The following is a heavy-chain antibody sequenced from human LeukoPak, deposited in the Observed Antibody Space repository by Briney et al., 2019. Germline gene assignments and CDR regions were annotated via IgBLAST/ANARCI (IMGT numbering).Heavy chain of an antibody. V-gene: IGHV4-34*01. Sequence: PSETLSLTCAVYGGSFSGYYWSWIRQPPGKGLEWIGEINHSGSTNYNPSLKSRATISVDTSKNQFSLKLSSVTAADTAVYYCASVHRSWYQNYYYYMDVWGKGTTVTISS. CDR2: INHSGST. CDR1: GGSFSGYY. D-gene: IGHD6-13*01. J-gene: IGHJ6*03. CDR3: ASVHRSWYQNYYYYMDV.